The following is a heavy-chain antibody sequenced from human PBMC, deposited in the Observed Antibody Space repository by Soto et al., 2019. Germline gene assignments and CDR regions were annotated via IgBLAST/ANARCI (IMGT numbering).Heavy chain of an antibody. Sequence: QVQLVESGGGVVQPGRSLRLSCAASGFTFSSYGMHWVRQAPGKGLEWVAVISYDGSNKYYADSVKDRFTISRDNSKNTLYLQMSSLRAEDTAVYYCAKEGALMVRGVTRGRWFDPWGQGTLVTVSS. CDR2: ISYDGSNK. D-gene: IGHD3-10*01. J-gene: IGHJ5*02. V-gene: IGHV3-30*18. CDR3: AKEGALMVRGVTRGRWFDP. CDR1: GFTFSSYG.